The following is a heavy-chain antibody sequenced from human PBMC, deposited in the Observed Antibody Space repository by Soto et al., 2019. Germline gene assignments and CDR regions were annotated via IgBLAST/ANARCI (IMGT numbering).Heavy chain of an antibody. Sequence: SETLSLTCTVSGGSISGYYWSWIRQPPGKGLEWIGEINHSGSTNYNPSLKSRVTISVDTSKNQFSLKLSSVTAADTAVYYCGGEGGNEGGAIDIWGQGTMVTVSS. J-gene: IGHJ3*02. CDR2: INHSGST. CDR3: GGEGGNEGGAIDI. CDR1: GGSISGYY. D-gene: IGHD5-12*01. V-gene: IGHV4-34*01.